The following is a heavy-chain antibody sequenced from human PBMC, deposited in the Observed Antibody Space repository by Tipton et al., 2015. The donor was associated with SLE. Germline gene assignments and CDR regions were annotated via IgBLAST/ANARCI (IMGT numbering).Heavy chain of an antibody. D-gene: IGHD3-3*01. CDR2: LSYSGST. Sequence: VKPSETLSLTCSVSGTSIGAYYWSWIRQPPGKGLEWIGYLSYSGSTEYNPSLKGRLSVSEDTSKNKLSLELRSVTAADTAVYYCARQTTPDLFAPDGFDIWGQGARVTVSS. CDR3: ARQTTPDLFAPDGFDI. CDR1: GTSIGAYY. J-gene: IGHJ3*02. V-gene: IGHV4-59*08.